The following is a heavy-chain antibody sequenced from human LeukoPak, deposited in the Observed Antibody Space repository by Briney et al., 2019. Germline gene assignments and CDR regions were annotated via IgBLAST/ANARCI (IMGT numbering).Heavy chain of an antibody. CDR1: GFTFDDYG. Sequence: LSGESLRLSCAASGFTFDDYGMSWVRQAPGKGLEWVSGINWNGGSTGYADSVKGRFTISRDNAKNSLYLQMNSLRAEHTALYYCARGEYGTFDPWGQGTLVTVSS. V-gene: IGHV3-20*04. D-gene: IGHD1/OR15-1a*01. CDR2: INWNGGST. CDR3: ARGEYGTFDP. J-gene: IGHJ5*02.